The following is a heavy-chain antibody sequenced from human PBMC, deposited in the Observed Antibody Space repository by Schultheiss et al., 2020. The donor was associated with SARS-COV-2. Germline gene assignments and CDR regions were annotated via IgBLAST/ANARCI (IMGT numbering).Heavy chain of an antibody. CDR1: GFTFSTYA. CDR2: IKAKKDGETA. V-gene: IGHV3-15*01. Sequence: GGSLRLSCAASGFTFSTYAMTWVRQAPGRGLERVGRIKAKKDGETAEYAAPVKGRFSISRDDSKNTVYLQMNSLKTEETAVYYCATGAVFDIWGQGTLVTVSS. CDR3: ATGAVFDI. J-gene: IGHJ4*02.